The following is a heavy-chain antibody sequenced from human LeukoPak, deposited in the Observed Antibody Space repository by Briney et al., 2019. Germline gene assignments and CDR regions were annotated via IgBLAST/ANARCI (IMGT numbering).Heavy chain of an antibody. CDR1: GGSIRSSSYY. CDR3: AGSFDY. J-gene: IGHJ4*02. CDR2: IYSSGFT. V-gene: IGHV4-39*05. Sequence: PSETPSLTCSVSGGSIRSSSYYWAWIRQPPGEGLEWIGSIYSSGFTSYKPSLKSRLTISVDTSKNQFSLKLSSVTAADTAVYYCAGSFDYWGQGTLVTVSS.